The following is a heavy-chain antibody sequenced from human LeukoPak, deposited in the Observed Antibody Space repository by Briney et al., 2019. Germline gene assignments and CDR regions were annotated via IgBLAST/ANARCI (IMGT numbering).Heavy chain of an antibody. CDR2: INWNGNDI. Sequence: PGGSLRLSCAASGFTFDDYAMHWVRQAPGKGLQWVSGINWNGNDIGYADSVKGRFTISRDNAKDSLYLQMNSLRAVDMAIYYCAKDNSGWFGHYFESWGQGTLVTVSS. CDR3: AKDNSGWFGHYFES. CDR1: GFTFDDYA. V-gene: IGHV3-9*03. J-gene: IGHJ4*02. D-gene: IGHD6-19*01.